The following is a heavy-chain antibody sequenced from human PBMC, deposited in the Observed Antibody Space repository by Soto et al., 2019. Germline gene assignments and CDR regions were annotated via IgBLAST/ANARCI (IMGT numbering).Heavy chain of an antibody. CDR3: ASDSSGYGFDY. CDR2: IYYSGST. D-gene: IGHD3-22*01. V-gene: IGHV4-39*01. J-gene: IGHJ4*02. CDR1: GGSISSSSYY. Sequence: SETLSLTCTVSGGSISSSSYYWGWIRQPPGKGLKWIGSIYYSGSTYYNPSLKSRVTISVDTPKNQFPLKLSSVTAADTAVYYCASDSSGYGFDYWGQGTMVAVSS.